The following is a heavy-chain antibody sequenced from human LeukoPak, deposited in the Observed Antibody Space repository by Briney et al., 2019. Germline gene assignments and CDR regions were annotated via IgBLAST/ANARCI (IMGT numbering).Heavy chain of an antibody. V-gene: IGHV3-23*01. CDR1: GFTFSTYA. Sequence: GGSLRLSCAASGFTFSTYAMTWVRQAPGKGLEWVSAVSGSGGSTYYADSVKGRFTISKDNSKNTLYLQMNSLRAEDTAVYYCARDHVAGGVDYWDQGTLVTVSS. CDR2: VSGSGGST. D-gene: IGHD6-19*01. CDR3: ARDHVAGGVDY. J-gene: IGHJ4*02.